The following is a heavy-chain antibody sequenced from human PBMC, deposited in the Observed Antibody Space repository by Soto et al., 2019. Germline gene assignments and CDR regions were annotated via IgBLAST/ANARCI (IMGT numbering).Heavy chain of an antibody. CDR3: ARVMCGDCSSYYYYSMDV. CDR1: GYTFGTYT. D-gene: IGHD2-21*02. Sequence: EVQLVESGGGLVKPGGSLRLSCAAYGYTFGTYTMNWVRQVPGKGLEWVSSIGTTSSYIYYADSVRGRFTISRDNAGGSVYLQMSSLRAEDTAVYYCARVMCGDCSSYYYYSMDVWGQGTTVTFYS. J-gene: IGHJ6*02. V-gene: IGHV3-21*01. CDR2: IGTTSSYI.